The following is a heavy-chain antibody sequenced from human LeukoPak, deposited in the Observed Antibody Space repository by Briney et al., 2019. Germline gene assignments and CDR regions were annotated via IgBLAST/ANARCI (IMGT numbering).Heavy chain of an antibody. CDR2: INPSGGST. Sequence: ASVKVSCKASGYTFTSYYMHWVRQAPGQGLEWMGIINPSGGSTSYAQKFQGRVTMTRDTSTSTVYMELSSLRSEDTAVYYCARDIGGSYGENYFDYWGQGTLVTVSS. CDR1: GYTFTSYY. V-gene: IGHV1-46*01. J-gene: IGHJ4*02. CDR3: ARDIGGSYGENYFDY. D-gene: IGHD4-17*01.